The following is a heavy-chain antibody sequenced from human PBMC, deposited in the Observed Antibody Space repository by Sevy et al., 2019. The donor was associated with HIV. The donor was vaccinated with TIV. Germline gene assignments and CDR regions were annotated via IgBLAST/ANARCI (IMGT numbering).Heavy chain of an antibody. CDR1: GFTFDDYA. CDR3: AKPYRIAVAGDYYYSGMDV. CDR2: ISWDGGST. V-gene: IGHV3-43D*03. D-gene: IGHD6-13*01. Sequence: GGSLRLSCAVSGFTFDDYAMHWVRQAPGKGLEWVSLISWDGGSTYYADSVKGRFTFSRDNSKNSLYLQMNSLRAEDTALYYCAKPYRIAVAGDYYYSGMDVWGQGTTVTVSS. J-gene: IGHJ6*02.